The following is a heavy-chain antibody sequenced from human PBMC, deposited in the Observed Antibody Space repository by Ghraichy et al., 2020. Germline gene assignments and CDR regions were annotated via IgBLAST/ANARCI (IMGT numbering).Heavy chain of an antibody. Sequence: GGSLRLSCAASGFTLSNYWMTWIRQAPGKGLEWVATIKNDGSEKYYGGSVKGRFTISRDNAKNSLYLQMNGLGAEDTAVYYCARDYYYVSSGFFGRFDSWGQGTLVTVSS. CDR2: IKNDGSEK. CDR1: GFTLSNYW. J-gene: IGHJ4*02. D-gene: IGHD3-22*01. CDR3: ARDYYYVSSGFFGRFDS. V-gene: IGHV3-7*03.